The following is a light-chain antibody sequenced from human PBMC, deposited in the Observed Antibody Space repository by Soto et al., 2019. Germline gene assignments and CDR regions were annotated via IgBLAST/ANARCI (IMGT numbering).Light chain of an antibody. CDR3: QHYNTYPWT. J-gene: IGKJ1*01. Sequence: DIQMTQSPSILSASVGDRVTITCRASQSISSWLAWYQQKPGKAPNLLIHKASHLESGVPSRFSGSGSGTEFTLTISNLQPGDFATYYSQHYNTYPWTFGQGTKVDIK. CDR2: KAS. CDR1: QSISSW. V-gene: IGKV1-5*03.